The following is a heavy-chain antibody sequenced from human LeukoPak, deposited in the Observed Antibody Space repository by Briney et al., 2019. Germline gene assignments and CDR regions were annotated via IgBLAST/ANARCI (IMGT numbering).Heavy chain of an antibody. CDR1: GGSISSYY. CDR2: IYTSGST. J-gene: IGHJ3*02. Sequence: SETLSLTCTVSGGSISSYYWSWIRQPAGKGLEWIGRIYTSGSTNYNPSLKSRVTMSVDTSKNQFSLKLSSVTAADTAVYYCARDYPRGYCSSTSCPNDAFDIWGQGTMVTVSS. D-gene: IGHD2-2*01. CDR3: ARDYPRGYCSSTSCPNDAFDI. V-gene: IGHV4-4*07.